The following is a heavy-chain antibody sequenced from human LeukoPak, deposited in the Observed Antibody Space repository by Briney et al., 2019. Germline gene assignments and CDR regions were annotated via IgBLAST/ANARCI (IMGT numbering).Heavy chain of an antibody. CDR1: GFTVSSSY. CDR2: IYSGGST. Sequence: GGSLRLSCAASGFTVSSSYITWVRQAPGKGLECVSVIYSGGSTYYADSVKGRFTISRDNSKNTLYLQMNSLRAEDTAVYYCAKARFPTYYGGNSLDVWGKGTTVTVSS. D-gene: IGHD4-23*01. CDR3: AKARFPTYYGGNSLDV. J-gene: IGHJ6*04. V-gene: IGHV3-53*05.